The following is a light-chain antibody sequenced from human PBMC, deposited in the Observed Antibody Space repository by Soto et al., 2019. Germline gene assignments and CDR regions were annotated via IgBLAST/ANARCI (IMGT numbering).Light chain of an antibody. V-gene: IGLV1-40*01. J-gene: IGLJ1*01. CDR3: QSDDNSLSGKYV. CDR2: SST. Sequence: QSVLTQPPSVYGAPGQRVTISCTGSNFNSGASVDVPWYQQSPGTSPKLFIYSSTHRRSGGADRLSGFKSGSSASLAITGLNAEDEADYYSQSDDNSLSGKYVFGTGTKV. CDR1: NFNSGASVD.